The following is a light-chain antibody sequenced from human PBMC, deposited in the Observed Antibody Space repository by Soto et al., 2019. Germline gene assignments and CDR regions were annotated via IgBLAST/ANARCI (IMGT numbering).Light chain of an antibody. CDR3: ASYATGGAYV. Sequence: QSALTQPASVSGSPGQSITLSCTGTSSDVGGYNAVSWYQQHPGKAPKLMIFGVNERPSGVSNRFSGSKSGNTASLTISGLQADDEADYYCASYATGGAYVFGTATKLTVL. CDR1: SSDVGGYNA. V-gene: IGLV2-14*01. CDR2: GVN. J-gene: IGLJ1*01.